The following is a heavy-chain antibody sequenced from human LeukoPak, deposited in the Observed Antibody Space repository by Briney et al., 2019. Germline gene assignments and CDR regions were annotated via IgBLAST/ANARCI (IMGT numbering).Heavy chain of an antibody. J-gene: IGHJ4*02. D-gene: IGHD2-21*02. V-gene: IGHV1-18*01. CDR2: ISAYNGNT. CDR1: GYTFTSYG. Sequence: ASVKVSCKASGYTFTSYGISWVRQAPGQGLEWMGWISAYNGNTNYAQKLQGRVTMTTDTSTSTAYMELRSLRSDDTAVYYCARTVRGAHCDCLDYWGQGTLVTVSS. CDR3: ARTVRGAHCDCLDY.